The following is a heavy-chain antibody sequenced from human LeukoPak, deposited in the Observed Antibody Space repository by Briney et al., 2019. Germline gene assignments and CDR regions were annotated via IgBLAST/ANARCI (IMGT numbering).Heavy chain of an antibody. V-gene: IGHV1-69*13. Sequence: GASVKVSCKASGGTFSSYAISWVRQAPGQGLEWVGGIIPIFGTANYAQKFQGRVTITADESTSTAYMELSSLRSEDTAVYYCARVGITIFGVAMEAFDIWGQGTMVTVSS. CDR2: IIPIFGTA. D-gene: IGHD3-3*01. CDR3: ARVGITIFGVAMEAFDI. J-gene: IGHJ3*02. CDR1: GGTFSSYA.